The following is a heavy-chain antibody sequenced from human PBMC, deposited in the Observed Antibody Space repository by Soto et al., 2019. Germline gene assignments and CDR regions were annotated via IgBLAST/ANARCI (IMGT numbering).Heavy chain of an antibody. J-gene: IGHJ4*02. D-gene: IGHD3-22*01. CDR2: ISYGGGTT. Sequence: PGGSLRLSCAASEFTFSNYAMSWVRQAPGKGLEWVSAISYGGGTTYYADSVKGRFTISRDNSKNTLYLQMNSLRAEDTAVYYCAKSTGYSYDSTGYHFDYWGQGTLVTVSS. V-gene: IGHV3-23*01. CDR3: AKSTGYSYDSTGYHFDY. CDR1: EFTFSNYA.